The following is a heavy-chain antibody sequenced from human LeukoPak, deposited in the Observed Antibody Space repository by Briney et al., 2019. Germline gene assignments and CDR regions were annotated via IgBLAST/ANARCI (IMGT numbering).Heavy chain of an antibody. Sequence: PGGSLRLSCAPSLWSFNKHSMNLLVQAPGKGLEWVSSISSSSSYIYYADSVKGRFTISRDNAKNSLYLQMNSLRADHRAVYYRAKEVSSGAHDAFDIWGQGTMVTVSS. D-gene: IGHD3-10*01. J-gene: IGHJ3*02. CDR1: LWSFNKHS. CDR2: ISSSSSYI. CDR3: AKEVSSGAHDAFDI. V-gene: IGHV3-21*04.